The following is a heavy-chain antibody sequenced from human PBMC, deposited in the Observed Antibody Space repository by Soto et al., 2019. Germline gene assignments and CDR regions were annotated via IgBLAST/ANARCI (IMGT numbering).Heavy chain of an antibody. V-gene: IGHV4-59*01. J-gene: IGHJ5*01. CDR3: ASMIGDPVLSFDS. Sequence: QVQLQESGPGLVKPSETLSLTCPVSGGSISSYYWSWIWQPPGKGLEWIGFIFYSGSTSYNPSLKSRVTISIDTSEYQFSLKLNSVTAADTAVYYCASMIGDPVLSFDSWGQGTLVAVSS. D-gene: IGHD3-10*02. CDR1: GGSISSYY. CDR2: IFYSGST.